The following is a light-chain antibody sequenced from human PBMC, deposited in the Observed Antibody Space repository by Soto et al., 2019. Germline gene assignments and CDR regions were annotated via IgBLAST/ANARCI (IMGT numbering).Light chain of an antibody. J-gene: IGKJ5*01. CDR2: GAS. V-gene: IGKV3-15*01. CDR3: QQYKNWPL. Sequence: IVMTQSPATLSVSPGEGVTLSCRASQSVRSHLAWYQQKPGQPPRLLIYGASTRATGMPDRFSGSGFGTEFTLTIRSLQSEDFEVYNWQQYKNWPLIGQGTRLEIK. CDR1: QSVRSH.